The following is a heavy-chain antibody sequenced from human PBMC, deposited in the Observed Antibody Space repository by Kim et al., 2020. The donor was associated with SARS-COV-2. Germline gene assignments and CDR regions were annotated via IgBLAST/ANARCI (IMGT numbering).Heavy chain of an antibody. J-gene: IGHJ5*02. CDR2: VHYTGST. Sequence: SETLSLTCSVSGASITAYYWSWIRQPPGKGLEWIGYVHYTGSTNYNPSLESRVDMSVDTSKNQFSLRLTSVSAADTAVYYCAREGDWNYANWLYPWGQG. V-gene: IGHV4-59*13. D-gene: IGHD1-7*01. CDR1: GASITAYY. CDR3: AREGDWNYANWLYP.